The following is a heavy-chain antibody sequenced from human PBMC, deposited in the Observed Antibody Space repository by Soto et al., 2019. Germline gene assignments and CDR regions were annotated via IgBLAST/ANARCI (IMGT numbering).Heavy chain of an antibody. CDR1: GGSFRGYY. CDR2: INHSGST. J-gene: IGHJ4*02. Sequence: SETLSLTCAVYGGSFRGYYWRWIRQPPGKGLEWIGEINHSGSTNYNPSLKSRVTIAVDTTKNQFSLELSSVTAADTAVYYCASEIPNWKEVDYWSQGTLVTVSS. V-gene: IGHV4-34*01. D-gene: IGHD1-20*01. CDR3: ASEIPNWKEVDY.